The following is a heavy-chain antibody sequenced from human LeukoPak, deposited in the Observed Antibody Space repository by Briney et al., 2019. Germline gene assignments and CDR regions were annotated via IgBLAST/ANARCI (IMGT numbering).Heavy chain of an antibody. D-gene: IGHD1-1*01. V-gene: IGHV3-64*01. Sequence: GGSLRLSCAASGFTFSSYAMHWVRQAPGKGLEYVSAISSNGGSTYYANSVKGRFTISRDNSKNTLYLQMGSPRAEDMAVYYCARKLELDYWGQGTLVTVSS. J-gene: IGHJ4*02. CDR2: ISSNGGST. CDR3: ARKLELDY. CDR1: GFTFSSYA.